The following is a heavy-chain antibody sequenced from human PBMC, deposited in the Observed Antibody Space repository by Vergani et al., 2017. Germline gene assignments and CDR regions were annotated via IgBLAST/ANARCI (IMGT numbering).Heavy chain of an antibody. CDR3: AKEYGSGTDYFDY. J-gene: IGHJ4*02. CDR1: GFTFSSYG. V-gene: IGHV3-30*18. D-gene: IGHD3-10*01. CDR2: ISSDGSNK. Sequence: QVQLVESGGGVVQPGRSLRLSCAASGFTFSSYGMHWVRPAPGKGLEWVAVISSDGSNKYYADSVKGRFTISRDNSKNTLYLQMNSLRAEDTAVYYCAKEYGSGTDYFDYWGQGTLVTVSS.